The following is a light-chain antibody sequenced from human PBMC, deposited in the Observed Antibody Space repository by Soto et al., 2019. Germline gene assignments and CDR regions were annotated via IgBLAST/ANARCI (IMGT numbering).Light chain of an antibody. CDR2: NVS. Sequence: EIAMTQSPATLSVSPGQRATLSCRASQNVNSNLAWYQQKPGHAPSLLMYNVSTRATGFPARFSGSGSGTEFTLTISSLQSEDSAIYYCQQYNTLNTFGQGTELEIK. CDR1: QNVNSN. V-gene: IGKV3-15*01. J-gene: IGKJ2*01. CDR3: QQYNTLNT.